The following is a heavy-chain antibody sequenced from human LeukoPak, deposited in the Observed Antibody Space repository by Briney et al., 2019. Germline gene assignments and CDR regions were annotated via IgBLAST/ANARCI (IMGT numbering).Heavy chain of an antibody. CDR2: VYYSGST. CDR3: ARATYIWGSYRYLIDY. D-gene: IGHD3-16*02. J-gene: IGHJ4*02. V-gene: IGHV4-59*01. Sequence: SETLSLTCTVSGDSISSYYWSWIRQPPGKGLEWIGYVYYSGSTNYNPSLMSRVTISVDSSKNQVSLKLSSVTAADTAVYYRARATYIWGSYRYLIDYWGQGTLVTVSS. CDR1: GDSISSYY.